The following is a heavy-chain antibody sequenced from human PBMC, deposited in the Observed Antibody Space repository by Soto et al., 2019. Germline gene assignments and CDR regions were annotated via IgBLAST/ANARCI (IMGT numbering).Heavy chain of an antibody. J-gene: IGHJ6*02. CDR2: IYYSGRT. CDR3: AREGRCSGYDYPPTLALYYYGLDV. V-gene: IGHV4-31*03. D-gene: IGHD5-12*01. CDR1: GGSISSGGYY. Sequence: QVQLQESGPGLVKPSQTLSLTCPVSGGSISSGGYYWSWIRQHPGTGLAWIGYIYYSGRTYYNPSLKSRVTLSVHTSNNESALKLSSVTAAETAVYYWAREGRCSGYDYPPTLALYYYGLDVWGQGTTVTVSS.